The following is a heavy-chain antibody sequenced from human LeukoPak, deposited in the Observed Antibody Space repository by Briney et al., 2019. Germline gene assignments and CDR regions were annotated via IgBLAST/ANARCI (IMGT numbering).Heavy chain of an antibody. CDR3: ARDRYSSGWYPDAFDI. D-gene: IGHD6-19*01. CDR2: ISSSSSTI. Sequence: PGGSLRLSCAASGFTFSSYSMNWVRQAPGKGLEWVSYISSSSSTIYYADSVKGRFTISRDNAKNSLYLQMNSLRAEDTAVYYCARDRYSSGWYPDAFDIWGQGTMVTVSS. CDR1: GFTFSSYS. J-gene: IGHJ3*02. V-gene: IGHV3-48*01.